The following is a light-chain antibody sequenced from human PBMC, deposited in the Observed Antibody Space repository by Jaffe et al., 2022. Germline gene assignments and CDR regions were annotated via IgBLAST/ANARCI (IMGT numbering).Light chain of an antibody. CDR2: QDS. V-gene: IGLV3-1*01. CDR1: KLGDKY. J-gene: IGLJ2*01. CDR3: QAWDSGTAGVV. Sequence: SYELTQPPSVSVSPGQTATITCSGHKLGDKYASWYQQKAGQSPVVVIYQDSKRPSGIPERFSGSNSGNTATLTISGTQAMDEADYYCQAWDSGTAGVVFGGGTKLTVL.